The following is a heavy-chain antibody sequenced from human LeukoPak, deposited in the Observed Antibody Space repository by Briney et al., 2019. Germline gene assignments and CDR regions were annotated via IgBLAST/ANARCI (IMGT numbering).Heavy chain of an antibody. J-gene: IGHJ6*02. D-gene: IGHD3-10*01. CDR2: INHSGST. V-gene: IGHV4-34*01. CDR1: GGSFSGYY. Sequence: SETLCLTCAVYGGSFSGYYWSWIRQPPGKGLEWIGEINHSGSTNYNPSLKSRVTISVDTSKNQFSLKLSSVTAADTAVYYCARERQDYYGSGSYYRYYYYYGMDVWGQGTTVTVSS. CDR3: ARERQDYYGSGSYYRYYYYYGMDV.